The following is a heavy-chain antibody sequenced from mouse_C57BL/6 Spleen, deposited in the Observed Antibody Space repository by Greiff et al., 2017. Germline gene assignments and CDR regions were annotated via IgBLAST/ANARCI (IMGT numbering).Heavy chain of an antibody. CDR1: GYSITSGYY. V-gene: IGHV3-6*01. D-gene: IGHD1-1*01. CDR2: ISYDGSN. Sequence: EVQVVESGPGLVKPSQSLSLTCSVTGYSITSGYYWYWIRQFPGNKLEWMGYISYDGSNNYNPSLKNRISITRDTSKNQFFLKLNSVTTEDTATYYCAREGYGSFFDYWGQGTTLTVSS. CDR3: AREGYGSFFDY. J-gene: IGHJ2*01.